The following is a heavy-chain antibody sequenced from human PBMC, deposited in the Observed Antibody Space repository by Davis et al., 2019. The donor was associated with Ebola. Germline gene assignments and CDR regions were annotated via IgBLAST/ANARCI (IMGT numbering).Heavy chain of an antibody. CDR2: TNLNRGGT. J-gene: IGHJ5*02. Sequence: SVPVSCKASVYTFTGHNMHWLRQAPAQGLEWMGCTNLNRGGTNYAQKFQGWVTMTRDTSISTAYMELSRLRSDDTAVYYCARGGRYFDWLLGYNWFDPWGQGTLVTVSS. D-gene: IGHD3-9*01. CDR1: VYTFTGHN. V-gene: IGHV1-2*04. CDR3: ARGGRYFDWLLGYNWFDP.